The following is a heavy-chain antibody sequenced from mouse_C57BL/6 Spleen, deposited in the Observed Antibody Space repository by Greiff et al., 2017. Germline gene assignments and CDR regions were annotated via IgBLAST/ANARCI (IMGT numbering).Heavy chain of an antibody. CDR1: GYTFTSYW. Sequence: QVQLQQPGAELVMPGASVKLSCKASGYTFTSYWMHWVKQRPGQGLEWIGEIDPSDSYTNYNQKFKGKSTLTVDKSSSTAYMQLSSLTSEDSAVYYCAGGRGGYAMDYWGQGTSVTVSS. J-gene: IGHJ4*01. D-gene: IGHD1-1*02. V-gene: IGHV1-69*01. CDR2: IDPSDSYT. CDR3: AGGRGGYAMDY.